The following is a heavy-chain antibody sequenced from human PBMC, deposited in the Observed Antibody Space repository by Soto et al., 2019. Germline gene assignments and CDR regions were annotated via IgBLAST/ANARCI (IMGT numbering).Heavy chain of an antibody. J-gene: IGHJ4*02. V-gene: IGHV3-72*01. Sequence: GGSLRLSCAASGFTFSDHYMDWVRQAPGKGLEWVGRTRNKANSYTTEYAASVKGRFTISRDDSTNSMYLQMNSLETEDTAVYYCSRAFYSGTYYDDYWGQGTLVTVSS. CDR2: TRNKANSYTT. D-gene: IGHD1-26*01. CDR1: GFTFSDHY. CDR3: SRAFYSGTYYDDY.